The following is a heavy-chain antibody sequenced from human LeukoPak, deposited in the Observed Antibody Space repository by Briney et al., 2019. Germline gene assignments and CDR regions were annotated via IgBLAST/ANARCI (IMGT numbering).Heavy chain of an antibody. Sequence: SETLSLTCTVSGGSISSTSYYWGWIRQPPGKGLEWIGSIYYSGSTYYNPSLKSRVTISVDTSKNQFSLKLSSVTAADTAVYYCARKGEYSSGWSVRPYYYYMEVWGKGTTVTISS. CDR2: IYYSGST. D-gene: IGHD6-19*01. V-gene: IGHV4-39*07. CDR1: GGSISSTSYY. J-gene: IGHJ6*03. CDR3: ARKGEYSSGWSVRPYYYYMEV.